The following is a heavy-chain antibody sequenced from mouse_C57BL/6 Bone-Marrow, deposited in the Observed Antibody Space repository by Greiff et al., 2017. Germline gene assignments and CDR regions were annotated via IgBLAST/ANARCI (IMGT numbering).Heavy chain of an antibody. CDR2: INPGSGGT. Sequence: VQLQQSGAELVRPGTSVKVSCKASGYAFTNYLIEWVKQRPGQGLEWIGVINPGSGGTNYNEKFKGKATLTADKSSSTAYMQLSSLTSEDSAVYFCARHGNWVFDYWGQGTTLTVSS. CDR3: ARHGNWVFDY. V-gene: IGHV1-54*01. CDR1: GYAFTNYL. J-gene: IGHJ2*01. D-gene: IGHD2-1*01.